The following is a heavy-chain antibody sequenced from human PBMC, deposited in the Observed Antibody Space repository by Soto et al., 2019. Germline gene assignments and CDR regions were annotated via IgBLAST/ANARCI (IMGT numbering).Heavy chain of an antibody. CDR3: ARANWYSEY. V-gene: IGHV4-31*03. CDR2: IYYSGST. Sequence: SETLSLTCTVSGGSISSGGYYWNWIRQHPGKGLEWIGYIYYSGSTYYNPSPKSRVTISVDTSKNQFSLKLSSVTAADTAVYYCARANWYSEYWGQGTLVTVSS. CDR1: GGSISSGGYY. J-gene: IGHJ4*02. D-gene: IGHD7-27*01.